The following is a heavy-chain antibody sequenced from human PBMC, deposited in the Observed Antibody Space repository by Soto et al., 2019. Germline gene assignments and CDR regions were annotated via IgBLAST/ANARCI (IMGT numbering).Heavy chain of an antibody. CDR2: INPSGGST. D-gene: IGHD3-3*01. J-gene: IGHJ6*02. CDR1: GYTCTSYY. Sequence: ASVKVSCKASGYTCTSYYMHWVRQAPGQGLEWMGIINPSGGSTSDAQKFQGRVTMTRDTSTSTVYMELSSLRSEDTAVYYCARDEIFGVVIPQSYGMDVWGQGTTVTVSS. V-gene: IGHV1-46*01. CDR3: ARDEIFGVVIPQSYGMDV.